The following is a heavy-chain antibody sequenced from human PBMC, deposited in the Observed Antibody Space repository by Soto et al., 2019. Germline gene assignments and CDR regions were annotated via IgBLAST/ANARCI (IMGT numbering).Heavy chain of an antibody. J-gene: IGHJ5*02. V-gene: IGHV3-11*01. CDR1: GFPFGDYY. CDR3: ARYLHKAATHTNWFDA. Sequence: QVQLVESGGALVKPGGSLRLSCAASGFPFGDYYMSWIRQAPGQGLEWVSYISFTGSITYYADSVRGRFTISRDNARSSLYLQMNSLRGEDTAVYYCARYLHKAATHTNWFDAWGQGALVTVSS. CDR2: ISFTGSIT. D-gene: IGHD2-15*01.